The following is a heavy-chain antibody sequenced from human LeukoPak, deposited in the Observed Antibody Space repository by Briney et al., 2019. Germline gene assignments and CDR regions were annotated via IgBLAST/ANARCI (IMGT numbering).Heavy chain of an antibody. CDR1: GFTFSSYA. J-gene: IGHJ4*02. D-gene: IGHD3-22*01. Sequence: GGSLRLSCAASGFTFSSYAMSWVRQAPGKGLEWVSAISGSGGSTYYADSVKGRFTISRDNSKNTLYLQMNSLRAEDTAVYYCARDPDYYDSSGDYWGQGTLVTVSS. CDR2: ISGSGGST. CDR3: ARDPDYYDSSGDY. V-gene: IGHV3-23*01.